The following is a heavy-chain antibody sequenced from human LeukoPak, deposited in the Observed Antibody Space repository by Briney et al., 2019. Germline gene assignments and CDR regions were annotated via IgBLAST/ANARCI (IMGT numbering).Heavy chain of an antibody. CDR2: IRFDGTNK. Sequence: PGGSLRLSCAASGFTFSGYGMHWVRQAPGKGLEWVTFIRFDGTNKSYADSVKGRFTISRDNSKNTLYLQMNSLRAEDTAVYYCARDQIYGGNLGKETKDYWGQGTLVTVSS. V-gene: IGHV3-30*02. D-gene: IGHD4-23*01. J-gene: IGHJ4*02. CDR1: GFTFSGYG. CDR3: ARDQIYGGNLGKETKDY.